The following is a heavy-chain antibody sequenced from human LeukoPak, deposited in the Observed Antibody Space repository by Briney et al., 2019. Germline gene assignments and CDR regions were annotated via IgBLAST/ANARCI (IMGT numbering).Heavy chain of an antibody. CDR3: ARDWGSITGTTIGY. CDR2: IYYSGST. CDR1: GGSISSSSYY. V-gene: IGHV4-39*07. J-gene: IGHJ4*02. D-gene: IGHD1-20*01. Sequence: SETLSLTCTVSGGSISSSSYYWGWIRQPPGKGLEWIGSIYYSGSTYYNPSLKSRVTISVDTSKNQFSLKLSSVTAADTAVYYCARDWGSITGTTIGYWGQGTLVTVSS.